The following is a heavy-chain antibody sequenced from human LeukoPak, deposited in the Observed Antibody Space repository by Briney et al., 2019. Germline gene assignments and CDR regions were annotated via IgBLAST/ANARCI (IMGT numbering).Heavy chain of an antibody. Sequence: PSETLSLTCTVSGYSISNGYNWGWIRQPPGKGLKWIGSISHSGSTYYNPSLKSRVTISVDTSKNQFSLKLSSVTAADTAVYYCARDPLLYCSGGSCYSDWGQGTLVTVSS. J-gene: IGHJ4*02. CDR1: GYSISNGYN. V-gene: IGHV4-38-2*02. D-gene: IGHD2-15*01. CDR2: ISHSGST. CDR3: ARDPLLYCSGGSCYSD.